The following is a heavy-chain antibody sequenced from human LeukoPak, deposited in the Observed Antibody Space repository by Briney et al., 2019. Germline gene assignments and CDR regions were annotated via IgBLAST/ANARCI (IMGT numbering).Heavy chain of an antibody. D-gene: IGHD4-11*01. V-gene: IGHV3-74*01. CDR3: ARRWQSNQGDAYDF. CDR2: INSDGSVT. CDR1: GFTFSSYW. J-gene: IGHJ3*01. Sequence: GGSLRLSCAASGFTFSSYWMNWVRQAPGKGLVWVSHINSDGSVTNYADSVKGRFTISRDNAMNTLYLQMNSLRAEDTAVYYCARRWQSNQGDAYDFWGQGTMVTVSS.